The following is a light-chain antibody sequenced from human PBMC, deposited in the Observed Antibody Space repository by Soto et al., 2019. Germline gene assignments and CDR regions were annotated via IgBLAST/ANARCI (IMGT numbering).Light chain of an antibody. V-gene: IGLV2-14*01. CDR2: EVS. J-gene: IGLJ2*01. CDR1: SSDVGGYNY. Sequence: SALTQPASVSGSPGQSITISCTGTSSDVGGYNYVSWYQQHPGKAPKLIIYEVSSRPSGVSHRFSGSKSGNTASLTISGLQAEDEADYYCSSYTSSTTRVVFGGGTKLTVL. CDR3: SSYTSSTTRVV.